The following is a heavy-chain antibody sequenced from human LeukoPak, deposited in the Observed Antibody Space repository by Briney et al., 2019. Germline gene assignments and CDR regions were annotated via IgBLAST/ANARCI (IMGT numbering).Heavy chain of an antibody. Sequence: ASVKVSCKASGYTFTSYYMHWVRQAPGQGLEWMGIINPSGGSTSYAQKFQGRVTMTRDTSTSTVYMELSSLRSEDTAVYYCARRRGSKFDNYYYYYMDVWGKGTTVTVSS. CDR3: ARRRGSKFDNYYYYYMDV. CDR2: INPSGGST. V-gene: IGHV1-46*01. J-gene: IGHJ6*03. CDR1: GYTFTSYY. D-gene: IGHD3-10*01.